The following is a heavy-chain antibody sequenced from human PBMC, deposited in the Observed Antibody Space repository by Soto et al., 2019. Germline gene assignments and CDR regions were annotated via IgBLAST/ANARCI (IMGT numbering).Heavy chain of an antibody. V-gene: IGHV1-18*01. J-gene: IGHJ5*02. CDR1: GYTFTNYR. Sequence: QVPLVQSGPEVKKPGASVTVSCKTSGYTFTNYRIGWVRQAPGQGLEWMGWISTYTGNTKSVQKFQGRVTLTTDTSTSTAYMDLRSLTSDDTAVYYCPRWTVTNNWFDPWGQGTLVTVSS. CDR3: PRWTVTNNWFDP. CDR2: ISTYTGNT. D-gene: IGHD4-17*01.